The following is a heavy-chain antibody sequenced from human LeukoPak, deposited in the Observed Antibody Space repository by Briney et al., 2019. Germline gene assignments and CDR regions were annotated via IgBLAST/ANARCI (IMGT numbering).Heavy chain of an antibody. J-gene: IGHJ4*02. D-gene: IGHD5-24*01. CDR3: SRGRDASKAGKY. Sequence: SETLSLTCAIYDASFSGYYWSWIRQPPGKGLEWIGEIHPSGSPSYNPSLESRTIISVDASKNQFSLILNSVTAADTALYFCSRGRDASKAGKYWGQGALVTVSS. CDR2: IHPSGSP. CDR1: DASFSGYY. V-gene: IGHV4-34*01.